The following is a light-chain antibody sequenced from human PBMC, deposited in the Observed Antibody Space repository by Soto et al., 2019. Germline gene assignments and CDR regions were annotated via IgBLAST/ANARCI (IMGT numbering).Light chain of an antibody. CDR3: QQRSNWPSIT. CDR1: QSVSSY. CDR2: DAS. J-gene: IGKJ5*01. Sequence: EIVLTQSPATLSLSPGERATLSCRASQSVSSYLACYQQKPGQAPRLLMYDASTRATGIPARFSGSGSGTDFTLTISSLEPEDSAVYYCQQRSNWPSITFGQGTRLEIK. V-gene: IGKV3-11*01.